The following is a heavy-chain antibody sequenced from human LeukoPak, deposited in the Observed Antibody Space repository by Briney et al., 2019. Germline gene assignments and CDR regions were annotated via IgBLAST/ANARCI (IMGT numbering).Heavy chain of an antibody. Sequence: GGSLRLSCAASGFTFSDYYMSWIRQAPGKGLEWVSYISSSGRTIYYADSVKGRFTISRDNAKNSLYLQMNSLRAEDTAVYYCARDTLYSSGWYVRYYYMDVWGKGTTVTVSS. CDR2: ISSSGRTI. V-gene: IGHV3-11*01. CDR1: GFTFSDYY. D-gene: IGHD6-19*01. CDR3: ARDTLYSSGWYVRYYYMDV. J-gene: IGHJ6*03.